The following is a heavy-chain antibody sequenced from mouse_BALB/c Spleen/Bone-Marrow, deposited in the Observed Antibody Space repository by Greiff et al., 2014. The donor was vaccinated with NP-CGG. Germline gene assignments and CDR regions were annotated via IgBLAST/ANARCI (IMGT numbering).Heavy chain of an antibody. D-gene: IGHD2-2*01. J-gene: IGHJ3*01. CDR3: ARSRGYDVGPFAF. V-gene: IGHV1-54*01. CDR2: INPGSGSS. CDR1: GYAFTNYL. Sequence: ESGAELVRPGTSVKVSCKASGYAFTNYLIEWVKQRPGQGLEWIGVINPGSGSSNYSENFKGKATLTADRSSSTAYMLLSSLTSDDSAVYFCARSRGYDVGPFAFWGQGTLVTVSA.